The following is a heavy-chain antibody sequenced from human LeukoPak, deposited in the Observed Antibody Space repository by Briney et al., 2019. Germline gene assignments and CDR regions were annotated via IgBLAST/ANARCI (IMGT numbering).Heavy chain of an antibody. CDR2: IRGSGGST. CDR3: AKDDFGYNRDAFDI. CDR1: GFTFSSYG. Sequence: GGSLRLSCAASGFTFSSYGMSWVRQAPGKGLEWVAAIRGSGGSTYYADSVKGRFTISRDNSKNTLYLQMNSLRAEDTAVYYCAKDDFGYNRDAFDIWGQGTMVTVSS. V-gene: IGHV3-23*01. D-gene: IGHD5-24*01. J-gene: IGHJ3*02.